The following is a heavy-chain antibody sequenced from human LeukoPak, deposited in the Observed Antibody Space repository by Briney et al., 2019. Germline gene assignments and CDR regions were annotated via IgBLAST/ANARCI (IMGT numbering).Heavy chain of an antibody. D-gene: IGHD2-2*02. Sequence: GGSPRLSCAASGFTFSSYAMHWVRQAPGKGLEWVAFIRYDGSNKYYADSVKGRFTISRDNSKNTLYLQMNSLRAEDTAVYYCARYCSSTSCYTIPFDYWGQGTLVTVSS. J-gene: IGHJ4*02. CDR3: ARYCSSTSCYTIPFDY. CDR1: GFTFSSYA. V-gene: IGHV3-30*02. CDR2: IRYDGSNK.